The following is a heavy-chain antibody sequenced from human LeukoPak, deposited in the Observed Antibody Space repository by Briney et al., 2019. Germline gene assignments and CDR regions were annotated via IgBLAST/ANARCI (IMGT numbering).Heavy chain of an antibody. CDR3: ARRGSYLPFDY. V-gene: IGHV4-39*01. CDR1: GGSISSSSYF. Sequence: SETLSLTCTVSGGSISSSSYFWGWIRQPPGQGLEWIGSLSYSGITYYNPSLKSRVTISVDTSKNQFSMKLSSVTAADTAVYYCARRGSYLPFDYWGQGTLITVSS. D-gene: IGHD1-26*01. CDR2: LSYSGIT. J-gene: IGHJ4*02.